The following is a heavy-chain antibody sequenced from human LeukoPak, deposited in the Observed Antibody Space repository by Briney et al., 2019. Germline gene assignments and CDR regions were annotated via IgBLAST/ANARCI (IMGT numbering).Heavy chain of an antibody. CDR1: GYAFSNSG. J-gene: IGHJ4*02. CDR3: ARNKSTTLGDY. Sequence: ASVKVSCKASGYAFSNSGISRVRQAPGQGLEWMGWITPNNGYAHYAQKLQGRVTMTTDTFTSTAYMELRSLRSDDTAVYYCARNKSTTLGDYWGQGTLVTVSS. V-gene: IGHV1-18*01. D-gene: IGHD2-2*01. CDR2: ITPNNGYA.